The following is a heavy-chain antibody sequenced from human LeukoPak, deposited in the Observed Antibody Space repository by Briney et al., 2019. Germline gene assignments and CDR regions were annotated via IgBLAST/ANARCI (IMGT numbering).Heavy chain of an antibody. V-gene: IGHV3-48*03. D-gene: IGHD5-18*01. CDR2: ISSSGSTI. J-gene: IGHJ6*03. Sequence: PGGSLRLSCAASGFTFSSYEMNWVRQAPGKGLEWVSYISSSGSTIYYADSVKGRFTISRDNAKNSLYLQMNSLRAEDTAVYCCAREAMVTYYYYYMDVWGKGTTVTVSS. CDR1: GFTFSSYE. CDR3: AREAMVTYYYYYMDV.